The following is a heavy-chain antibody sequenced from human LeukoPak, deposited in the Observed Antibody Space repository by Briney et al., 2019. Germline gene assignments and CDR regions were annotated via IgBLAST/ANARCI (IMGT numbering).Heavy chain of an antibody. J-gene: IGHJ3*02. CDR2: IWYDGSNK. CDR3: ARDDYGGKLDI. Sequence: GKSLRLSCEGSGFTFSSYSMNWVRQAPGKGLEWVAVIWYDGSNKYYADSVKGRFTISRDNSKNTLYLQMNSLRAEDTAVYYCARDDYGGKLDIWGQGTVVTVSS. CDR1: GFTFSSYS. V-gene: IGHV3-33*08. D-gene: IGHD4-23*01.